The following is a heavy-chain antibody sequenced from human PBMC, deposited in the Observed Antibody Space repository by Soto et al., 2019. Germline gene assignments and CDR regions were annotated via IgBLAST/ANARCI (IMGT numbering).Heavy chain of an antibody. CDR1: GYTFTSYA. CDR2: INAGNGNT. D-gene: IGHD1-26*01. V-gene: IGHV1-3*01. CDR3: ARVRWELLWPKFDY. J-gene: IGHJ4*02. Sequence: QVQLVQSGAEVKKPGASVKVSCKASGYTFTSYAMHWVRQAPGQRLEWMGWINAGNGNTKYSQKFQGRVTITRDTSASTANMELSSLRSEDTAVYYCARVRWELLWPKFDYWGQGTLVTVSS.